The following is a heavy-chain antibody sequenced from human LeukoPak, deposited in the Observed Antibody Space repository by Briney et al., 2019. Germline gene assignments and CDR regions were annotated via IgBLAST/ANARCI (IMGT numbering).Heavy chain of an antibody. CDR1: GFTFSSYG. D-gene: IGHD6-19*01. J-gene: IGHJ4*02. CDR2: IRYDGSNK. V-gene: IGHV3-30*02. Sequence: SGGSLRLSCAASGFTFSSYGMHWVRQAPGKGLEWVAFIRYDGSNKYYADSVKGRFTISRDNSKNTLYLQMNSLRAEDTAVYYCAKDPGSGWFFSDYWGQGTLVTVSS. CDR3: AKDPGSGWFFSDY.